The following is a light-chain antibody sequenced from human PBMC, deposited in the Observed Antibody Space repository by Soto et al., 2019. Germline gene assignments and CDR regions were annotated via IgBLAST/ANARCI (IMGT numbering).Light chain of an antibody. CDR3: QQYASAPHT. V-gene: IGKV3-20*01. CDR2: AAS. J-gene: IGKJ4*01. Sequence: EVVLAQSPGTLSLYPGERATLSCRASQSVSSSQLAWFQQKPGQAPRLLIYAASWRAAGIPDRFSGSGSGTDFTLTISRLEPADFAVYYCQQYASAPHTFGWGTKVEIK. CDR1: QSVSSSQ.